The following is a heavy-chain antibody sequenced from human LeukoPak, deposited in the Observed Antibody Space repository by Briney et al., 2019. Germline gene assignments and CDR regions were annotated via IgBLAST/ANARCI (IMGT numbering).Heavy chain of an antibody. D-gene: IGHD2-2*01. Sequence: PGGSLRLSCAASGFTFSSYWMHWVRQAPGKGLVWVSRINSDGSSTNYADSVEGRFTISRDNARNTLYLQMNSLRAEDTAVYYCARAVYYSNYLGYWGQGTLVTVSS. J-gene: IGHJ4*02. CDR2: INSDGSST. CDR1: GFTFSSYW. V-gene: IGHV3-74*01. CDR3: ARAVYYSNYLGY.